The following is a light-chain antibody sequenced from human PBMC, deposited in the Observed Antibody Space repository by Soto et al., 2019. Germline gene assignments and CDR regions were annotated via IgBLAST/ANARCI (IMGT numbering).Light chain of an antibody. Sequence: LTQPHSVSESPGKTVIISCTRSVGGIAYNSVQWYQQLPGTAPKLLIYGNSNRPSGVPDRFSGSKSGTSASLAITGLQAEDEADYYCQSYDSSLSATVVFGGGTQLTVL. V-gene: IGLV1-40*01. J-gene: IGLJ2*01. CDR3: QSYDSSLSATVV. CDR2: GNS. CDR1: VGGIAYNS.